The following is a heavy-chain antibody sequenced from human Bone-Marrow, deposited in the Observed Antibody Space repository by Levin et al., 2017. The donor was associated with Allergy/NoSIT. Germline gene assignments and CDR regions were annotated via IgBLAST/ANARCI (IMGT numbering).Heavy chain of an antibody. CDR1: GGSISEYF. CDR3: ARDDKTQGGSNWFET. Sequence: MTSETLSLTCTVSGGSISEYFWSWIRQPAGQGLEWIGRIQTNGDTNHNPSLKSRVTMSIDTSKKQFSLRLRSVTAADTAMYYCARDDKTQGGSNWFETWGQGTLVTVSS. J-gene: IGHJ5*02. CDR2: IQTNGDT. D-gene: IGHD3-16*01. V-gene: IGHV4-4*07.